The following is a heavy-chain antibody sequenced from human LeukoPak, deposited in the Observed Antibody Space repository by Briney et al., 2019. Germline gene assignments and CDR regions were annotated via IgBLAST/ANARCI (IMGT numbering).Heavy chain of an antibody. J-gene: IGHJ3*02. D-gene: IGHD5-18*01. V-gene: IGHV3-43*02. CDR2: ISGDGGST. Sequence: GGSLRLSCAASGFTFDDYAMHWVRQAPGKGLEWVSLISGDGGSTYYADSVKGRFTISRDNSKNSLYLQMNSLTTEDTALYYCAKDTGYSYGYDAFDIWGQGTMVTVSS. CDR3: AKDTGYSYGYDAFDI. CDR1: GFTFDDYA.